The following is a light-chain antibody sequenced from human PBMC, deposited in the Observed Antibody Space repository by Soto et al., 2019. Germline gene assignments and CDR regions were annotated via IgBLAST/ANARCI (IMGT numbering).Light chain of an antibody. Sequence: DIQMTQSPSSLSASVGDRVTISCRASQSIARFFNWYQQKPGKAPKLLIYASSTLQGGVPSSFSGSGSGTDFTLTISSLQPDDVATYFCQQSYSTPYTSGQGTKLDIK. CDR2: ASS. V-gene: IGKV1-39*01. CDR1: QSIARF. J-gene: IGKJ2*01. CDR3: QQSYSTPYT.